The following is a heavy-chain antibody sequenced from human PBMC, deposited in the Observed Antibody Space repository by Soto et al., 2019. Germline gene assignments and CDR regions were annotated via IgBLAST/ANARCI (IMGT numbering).Heavy chain of an antibody. D-gene: IGHD6-19*01. Sequence: GGFLRLSCAASGFTFSSYGMHWVRQAPGKGLEWVAVISYDGSNKYYADSVKGRFTISRDNSKNTLYLQMNSLRAEDTAVYYCAKEGGSSGWSSFDYWGQGTLVTVSS. CDR2: ISYDGSNK. V-gene: IGHV3-30*18. CDR1: GFTFSSYG. J-gene: IGHJ4*02. CDR3: AKEGGSSGWSSFDY.